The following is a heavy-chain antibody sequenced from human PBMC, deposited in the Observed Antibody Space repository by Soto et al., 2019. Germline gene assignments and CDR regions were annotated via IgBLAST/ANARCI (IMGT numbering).Heavy chain of an antibody. V-gene: IGHV1-58*02. Sequence: SVKVSCKASGFTFSTSAMQWARQARGQSLEWIGWIVVGSGHINYAQQFHERVTITRDMSTGSVYMELSSLRSEDTAVYYCAATTIAVCGSGYCGLDVWG. CDR3: AATTIAVCGSGYCGLDV. CDR1: GFTFSTSA. J-gene: IGHJ6*02. CDR2: IVVGSGHI. D-gene: IGHD6-19*01.